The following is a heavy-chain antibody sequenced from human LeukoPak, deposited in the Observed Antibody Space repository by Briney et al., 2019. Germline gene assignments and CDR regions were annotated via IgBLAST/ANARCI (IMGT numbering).Heavy chain of an antibody. CDR1: GYTLTELS. Sequence: ASVKVSRKVSGYTLTELSMHWVRQAPGKGLEWMGGFDPEDGETIYAQKFQGRVTMTEGTSTDTAYMELSSLRSEDTAVYYCATDAKDLRFLEGAFDIWGQGTMVTVSS. CDR2: FDPEDGET. J-gene: IGHJ3*02. CDR3: ATDAKDLRFLEGAFDI. D-gene: IGHD3-3*01. V-gene: IGHV1-24*01.